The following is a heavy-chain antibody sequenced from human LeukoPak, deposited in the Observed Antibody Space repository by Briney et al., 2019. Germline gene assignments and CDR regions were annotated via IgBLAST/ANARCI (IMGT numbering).Heavy chain of an antibody. V-gene: IGHV3-23*01. CDR1: GSTFSNYA. D-gene: IGHD3-10*01. J-gene: IGHJ4*02. CDR2: ISGTTGST. Sequence: GGSLRLSCAVSGSTFSNYAMSWVRQAPGKGLDWVSAISGTTGSTYYADSVKGRFTVSRDNSKNTLFLEMNSLRAEDTAVYYCAKDRGLNMARGGWDYWGQGTLVTVSS. CDR3: AKDRGLNMARGGWDY.